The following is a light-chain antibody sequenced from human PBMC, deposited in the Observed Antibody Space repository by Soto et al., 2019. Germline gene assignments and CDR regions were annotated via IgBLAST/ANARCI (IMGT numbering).Light chain of an antibody. V-gene: IGKV2-28*01. CDR2: LGS. J-gene: IGKJ4*01. Sequence: DIVMTQSPLSLPVTPGEPASISFRSSQSLLHSNGYNYLDWYLQKPGQSPQLLIYLGSNRASGVPDRFSGSGSGTDFTLKISRVEAEDVGVYYCMQALQTLLTFGGGTKVDIK. CDR3: MQALQTLLT. CDR1: QSLLHSNGYNY.